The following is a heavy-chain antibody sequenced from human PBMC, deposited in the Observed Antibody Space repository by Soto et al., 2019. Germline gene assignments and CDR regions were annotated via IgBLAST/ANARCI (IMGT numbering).Heavy chain of an antibody. D-gene: IGHD3-3*01. V-gene: IGHV3-23*01. CDR1: GFTFSSYA. CDR3: TASRLGSGYDFDY. J-gene: IGHJ4*02. CDR2: ISGSGGST. Sequence: GGSLRLSCAASGFTFSSYAMSWVRQAPGKGLEWVSAISGSGGSTYYADSVKGRFTISRDNSKNTLYLQMNSLRAEDTAVYYCTASRLGSGYDFDYWGQGTLVTVSS.